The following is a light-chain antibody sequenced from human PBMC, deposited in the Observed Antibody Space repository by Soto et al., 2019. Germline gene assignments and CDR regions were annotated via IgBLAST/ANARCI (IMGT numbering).Light chain of an antibody. V-gene: IGKV3-20*01. CDR2: GAS. Sequence: EIVWTESPGTLSLSPGDRATLSCRASQSVSSNYLAWYQQKPGRAPRLLIYGASSRDTGIPGRFSGSGSGTDFTLTISRLEHEDFAVYYCQQYGGSMTFGQGTKV. CDR3: QQYGGSMT. CDR1: QSVSSNY. J-gene: IGKJ1*01.